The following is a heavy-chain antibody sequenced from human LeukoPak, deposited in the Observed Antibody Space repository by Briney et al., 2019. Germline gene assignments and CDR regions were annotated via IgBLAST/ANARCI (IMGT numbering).Heavy chain of an antibody. CDR1: GGSISSYY. V-gene: IGHV4-59*01. D-gene: IGHD1-26*01. CDR2: ISYSGST. J-gene: IGHJ3*02. Sequence: PSETLSLTCTVSGGSISSYYWSWIRQPPGKGLERIGYISYSGSTDYNPSLKSRVTISLDTSKNQFSLRLSSVTAADTAVYYYARETRLHSGSYSNDAFDIGGQGTMVTVSS. CDR3: ARETRLHSGSYSNDAFDI.